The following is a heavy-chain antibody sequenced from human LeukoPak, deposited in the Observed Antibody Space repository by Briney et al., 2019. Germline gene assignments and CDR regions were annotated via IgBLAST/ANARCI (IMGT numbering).Heavy chain of an antibody. J-gene: IGHJ4*02. Sequence: ASVKVSCKVSGYTLTELSMHWVRQAPGKGLEWMGGFDPEDGETIYAQKFQGRVTMTEDTSTDTAYMELSSPRSEDTAVYYCATCNPYYYGSRNLKELDYWGQGTLVTVSS. CDR3: ATCNPYYYGSRNLKELDY. V-gene: IGHV1-24*01. CDR1: GYTLTELS. D-gene: IGHD3-10*01. CDR2: FDPEDGET.